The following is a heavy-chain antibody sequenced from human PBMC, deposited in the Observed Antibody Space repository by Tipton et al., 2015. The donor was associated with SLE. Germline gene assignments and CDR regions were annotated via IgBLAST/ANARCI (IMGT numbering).Heavy chain of an antibody. J-gene: IGHJ4*02. CDR2: IRSKANSYAT. CDR3: TYAGCSSTSCQRYFDY. V-gene: IGHV3-73*01. Sequence: SLRLSCAASGFTFSGSAMHWVRQASGKGLEWVGRIRSKANSYATAYAASVKGRFTISRDDSKNTAYLQMNSLKTEDTAVYYCTYAGCSSTSCQRYFDYWGQGTLVTVSS. D-gene: IGHD2-2*01. CDR1: GFTFSGSA.